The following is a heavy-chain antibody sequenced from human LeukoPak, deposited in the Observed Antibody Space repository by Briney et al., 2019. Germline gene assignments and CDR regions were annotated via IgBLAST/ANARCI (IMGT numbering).Heavy chain of an antibody. V-gene: IGHV1-18*01. J-gene: IGHJ4*02. Sequence: ASVKVSCKASGGTFSSYAISWVRQAPGQGLEWMGWIGGYNGNTNYAQKHQGRVTMTTDTSTSTAYMELRSLRSDDTAVYYCARESTHRYYYDSTGYYRGAFDSWGQGTLVTVSS. CDR2: IGGYNGNT. CDR1: GGTFSSYA. D-gene: IGHD3-22*01. CDR3: ARESTHRYYYDSTGYYRGAFDS.